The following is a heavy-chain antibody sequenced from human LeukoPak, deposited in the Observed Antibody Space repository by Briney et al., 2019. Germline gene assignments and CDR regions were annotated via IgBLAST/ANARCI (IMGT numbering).Heavy chain of an antibody. CDR2: IIPIFGTA. V-gene: IGHV1-69*01. D-gene: IGHD1-1*01. CDR3: ARGGTSGGGAYFDY. CDR1: GGTFSSYA. J-gene: IGHJ4*02. Sequence: GSSVKVSCKASGGTFSSYAISWVRQAPGQRLEWMGGIIPIFGTANYAQKFQGRVTITADESTRTAYISLSSLRSEDTAVYYCARGGTSGGGAYFDYWGQGTLVTVSS.